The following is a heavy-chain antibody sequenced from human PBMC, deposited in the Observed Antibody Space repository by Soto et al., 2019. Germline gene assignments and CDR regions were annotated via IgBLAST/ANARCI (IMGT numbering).Heavy chain of an antibody. Sequence: QLVQSGSEVKKPGSSVKVSCQASGGTFSGYVVTWVRQAPGQGLEWMGEFVPLFGTTNYARRFAGRITITAEESTSTAYMELRTLRSDDTAVYYCATHGLGVSSPPYFDYWGQGTLVTVSS. D-gene: IGHD3-16*01. CDR1: GGTFSGYV. J-gene: IGHJ4*02. V-gene: IGHV1-69*01. CDR3: ATHGLGVSSPPYFDY. CDR2: FVPLFGTT.